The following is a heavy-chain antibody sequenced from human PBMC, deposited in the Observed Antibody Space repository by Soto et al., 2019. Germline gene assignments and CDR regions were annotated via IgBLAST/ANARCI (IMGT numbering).Heavy chain of an antibody. CDR2: INAGNGNT. J-gene: IGHJ4*02. CDR1: GYTFTSYA. V-gene: IGHV1-3*01. D-gene: IGHD2-15*01. Sequence: ASVKVSCKASGYTFTSYAMHWVRQAPGQRLEWMGWINAGNGNTKYSQKFQGRVTITRDTSASTAYMELSSLRSEDTAVYYCARDRNIVVVVAPDYFDYWGQGTLVTVSS. CDR3: ARDRNIVVVVAPDYFDY.